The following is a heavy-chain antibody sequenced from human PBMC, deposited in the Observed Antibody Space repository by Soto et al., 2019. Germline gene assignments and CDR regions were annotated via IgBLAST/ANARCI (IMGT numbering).Heavy chain of an antibody. CDR1: GYSISSGYY. J-gene: IGHJ6*02. V-gene: IGHV4-38-2*01. D-gene: IGHD3-10*01. CDR3: ATSRKYYYGSGSYDYYYYGMDV. CDR2: IYHSGST. Sequence: SETLSLTCAVSGYSISSGYYWGWIRQPPGKGLEWIGSIYHSGSTYYNPSLKSRVTISVDTSKNQSSLKLSSVTAADTAVYYCATSRKYYYGSGSYDYYYYGMDVWGQGTTVTVSS.